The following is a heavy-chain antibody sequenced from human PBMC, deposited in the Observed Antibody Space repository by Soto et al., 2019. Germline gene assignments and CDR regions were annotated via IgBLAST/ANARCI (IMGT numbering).Heavy chain of an antibody. D-gene: IGHD6-6*01. CDR3: ARDVTSYSSSSMGY. J-gene: IGHJ4*02. CDR2: INPNSGGT. Sequence: ASVKVSCKASGYTFTGYYMHWVRQAPGQGLEWMGWINPNSGGTNYAQKFQGWVTMTRDTSISTAYMELSRLRSDDTAVYYCARDVTSYSSSSMGYWGQGTLVTVSS. V-gene: IGHV1-2*04. CDR1: GYTFTGYY.